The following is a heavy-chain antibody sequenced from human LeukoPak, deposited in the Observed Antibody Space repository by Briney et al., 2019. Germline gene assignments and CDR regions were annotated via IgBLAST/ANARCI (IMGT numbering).Heavy chain of an antibody. Sequence: SETLSLTCAVYGGSFSGYYWSWIRQPPGKGLEWIGEINHSGSTNYNPSLKSRVTISVDTSKNQFSLKLSSVTAADTAVYYCARDRYDILTGYYGAVGYYYYGMDVWGQGTTVTVSS. CDR2: INHSGST. D-gene: IGHD3-9*01. J-gene: IGHJ6*02. V-gene: IGHV4-34*01. CDR3: ARDRYDILTGYYGAVGYYYYGMDV. CDR1: GGSFSGYY.